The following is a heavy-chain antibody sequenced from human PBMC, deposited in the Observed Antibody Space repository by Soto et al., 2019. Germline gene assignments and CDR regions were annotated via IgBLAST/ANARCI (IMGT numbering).Heavy chain of an antibody. CDR2: ISDGGGST. J-gene: IGHJ5*02. V-gene: IGHV3-23*01. D-gene: IGHD6-6*01. Sequence: PGGSLRLSCAASGFTFSNYAMSWVRQAPGKGLEWVSSISDGGGSTYYADSVRGRFTISRDNSKNTLYLQMNSLRAEDTAIYLCAKDYRTDIRPSRHDWFDPWGQGTLVTVSS. CDR1: GFTFSNYA. CDR3: AKDYRTDIRPSRHDWFDP.